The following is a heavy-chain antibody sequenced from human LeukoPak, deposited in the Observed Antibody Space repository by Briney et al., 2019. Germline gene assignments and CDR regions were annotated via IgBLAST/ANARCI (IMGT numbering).Heavy chain of an antibody. CDR3: ARGRDIVATQ. D-gene: IGHD5-12*01. V-gene: IGHV1-2*02. Sequence: ASVKVSCKASGYTFIAYYMNWVRQAPGQGLEWMGWINPNSGGTNYAQKFQGRVTMTRDTSISTAYMELSRLRSDDTAVYYCARGRDIVATQWGQGTLVTVSS. CDR1: GYTFIAYY. CDR2: INPNSGGT. J-gene: IGHJ4*02.